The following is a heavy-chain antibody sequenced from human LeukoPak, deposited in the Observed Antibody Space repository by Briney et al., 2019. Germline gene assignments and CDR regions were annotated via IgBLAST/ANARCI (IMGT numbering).Heavy chain of an antibody. CDR1: GDSASSNSAA. D-gene: IGHD3-22*01. V-gene: IGHV6-1*01. Sequence: SQTLSLTCAISGDSASSNSAAWNWIRQSPSRGLGWLGRTYYRSKWYNDYAVSVKSRITINPDTSKNQFSLQLNSVTPEDTAVYYCARDRGTMIVVVITGPLDAFDIWGQGTMVTVSS. J-gene: IGHJ3*02. CDR2: TYYRSKWYN. CDR3: ARDRGTMIVVVITGPLDAFDI.